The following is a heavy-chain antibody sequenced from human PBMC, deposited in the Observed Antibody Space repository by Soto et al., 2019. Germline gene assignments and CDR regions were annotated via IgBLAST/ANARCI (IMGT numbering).Heavy chain of an antibody. J-gene: IGHJ4*02. V-gene: IGHV4-61*01. D-gene: IGHD4-17*01. Sequence: AETLSLTCSVSGGSVINKTYYFSCIRQPPWRRLELIGYVYYSGTTNYNPSLKSRVTISVDLSKNQFSLRLSSVTTADTALYYCARTTAVPNTLRSRYFFDYWGQGTLVTVS. CDR1: GGSVINKTYY. CDR2: VYYSGTT. CDR3: ARTTAVPNTLRSRYFFDY.